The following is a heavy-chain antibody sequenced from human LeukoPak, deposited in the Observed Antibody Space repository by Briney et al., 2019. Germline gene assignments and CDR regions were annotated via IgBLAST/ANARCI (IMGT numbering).Heavy chain of an antibody. J-gene: IGHJ4*02. V-gene: IGHV3-30*18. CDR2: MSHDGSEK. CDR1: GFSFSNYG. Sequence: GGSLRLSCAASGFSFSNYGMHWVRQAPGKGLEWVAVMSHDGSEKFYADSVRGRFTISRDNPRNMLYLQMNSLRAEDTAVYYCAKDGEGGTGPYFFDYWGQGTLVTVSS. D-gene: IGHD2-8*02. CDR3: AKDGEGGTGPYFFDY.